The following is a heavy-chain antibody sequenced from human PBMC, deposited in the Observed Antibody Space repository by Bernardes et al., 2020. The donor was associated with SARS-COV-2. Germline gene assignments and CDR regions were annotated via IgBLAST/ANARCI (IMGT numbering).Heavy chain of an antibody. V-gene: IGHV3-30*18. J-gene: IGHJ4*02. CDR1: GFTFSSYG. CDR2: ISHEGKNK. Sequence: GGSLRLSCTASGFTFSSYGMYWVRQAPGKGLEWVALISHEGKNKYYADSLKGRFTISRDNSKNTLYLQMNSLRAEDTAVYYCAKDLHYDILTGYYDYWGQGTLVTVSS. CDR3: AKDLHYDILTGYYDY. D-gene: IGHD3-9*01.